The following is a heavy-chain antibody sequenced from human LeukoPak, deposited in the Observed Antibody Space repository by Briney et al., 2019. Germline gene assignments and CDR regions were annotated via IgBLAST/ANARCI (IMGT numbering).Heavy chain of an antibody. CDR2: IYYSGTT. J-gene: IGHJ4*02. D-gene: IGHD4-11*01. Sequence: PSETLSLTCTVSGGSMSSDYWSWIRQPPGKRLEWIGYIYYSGTTYYNPSLKSRVTISVDTSKNQFSLRLNSVTAADTAVYYCATGSYSPDYWGQGTLVTVSP. V-gene: IGHV4-59*01. CDR1: GGSMSSDY. CDR3: ATGSYSPDY.